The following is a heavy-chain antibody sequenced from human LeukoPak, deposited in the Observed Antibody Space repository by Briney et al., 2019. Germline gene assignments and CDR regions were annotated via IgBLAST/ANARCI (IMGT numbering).Heavy chain of an antibody. V-gene: IGHV1-46*01. CDR1: GYTFTSYY. CDR2: INPSGGST. D-gene: IGHD2-15*01. Sequence: GASVKVSCKASGYTFTSYYMHWVRQAPGQGLEWMGIINPSGGSTSYAQKFQGRVTMTRDMSTSIVYMELSSLRSEDTAVYYCARGFRPLRYCSGGSCQKNWFDPWGQGTLVTVSS. J-gene: IGHJ5*02. CDR3: ARGFRPLRYCSGGSCQKNWFDP.